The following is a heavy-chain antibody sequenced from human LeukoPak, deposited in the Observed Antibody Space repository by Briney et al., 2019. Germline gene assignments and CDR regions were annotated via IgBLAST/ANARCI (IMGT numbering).Heavy chain of an antibody. CDR2: INRDGSVK. V-gene: IGHV3-7*01. Sequence: GGPLRLSCAVSGFNFSDYWVTWVRQTPGKGLEFVANINRDGSVKNYVDSVKGRFTISRDNAKNSLYLQMTSLRVDDTAIYYCARDPGFSSFDYWGQGTLVTVSS. CDR3: ARDPGFSSFDY. D-gene: IGHD3-3*02. J-gene: IGHJ4*02. CDR1: GFNFSDYW.